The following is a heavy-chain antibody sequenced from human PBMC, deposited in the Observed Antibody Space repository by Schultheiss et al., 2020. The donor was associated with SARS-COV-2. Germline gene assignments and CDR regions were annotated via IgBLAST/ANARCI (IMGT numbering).Heavy chain of an antibody. D-gene: IGHD6-13*01. V-gene: IGHV4-31*03. CDR2: IYHSGST. J-gene: IGHJ4*02. Sequence: SETLSLTCTVSGDPLSYGGFYWTWIRQHPGKTLEWIGSIYHSGSTFYSPSLKSRLTLSVDTSKNQFSLKLSSVTAADTAVYYCARHRSWYDYWGQGTLVTVSS. CDR3: ARHRSWYDY. CDR1: GDPLSYGGFY.